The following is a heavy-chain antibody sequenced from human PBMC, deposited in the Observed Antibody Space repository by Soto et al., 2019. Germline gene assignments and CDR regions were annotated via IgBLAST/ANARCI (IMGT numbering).Heavy chain of an antibody. D-gene: IGHD2-2*02. CDR2: ISYGGAKN. V-gene: IGHV3-30*03. CDR1: GFTFNSHA. CDR3: ARGPRWCSYTSCYTIDY. J-gene: IGHJ4*02. Sequence: QVQLVESGGGVVQPGRSLRLTCAVSGFTFNSHAMHWVRQAPGKGLVWVAVISYGGAKNYYADSVKGRFTISRDNYQNTLFLQMNNLRPEDTAVYYCARGPRWCSYTSCYTIDYWGQGTLVTVSS.